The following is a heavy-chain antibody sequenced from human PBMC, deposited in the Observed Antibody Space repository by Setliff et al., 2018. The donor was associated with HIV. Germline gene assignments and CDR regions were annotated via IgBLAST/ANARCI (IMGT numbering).Heavy chain of an antibody. D-gene: IGHD5-12*01. CDR1: GGTFNTYA. J-gene: IGHJ2*01. Sequence: SVKVSCKASGGTFNTYAINWVRQAPGQGLEWMGGTIPFFGTATYAQKFQGRVTITADEATTTAYMELSSLTFEDSAVYYCATDRRDGYNHPPRYWYFDLWGRGTLVTVSS. V-gene: IGHV1-69*13. CDR2: TIPFFGTA. CDR3: ATDRRDGYNHPPRYWYFDL.